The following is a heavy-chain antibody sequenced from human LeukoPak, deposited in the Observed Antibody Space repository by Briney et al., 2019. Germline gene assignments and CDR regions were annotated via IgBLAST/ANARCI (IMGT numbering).Heavy chain of an antibody. D-gene: IGHD2-2*01. CDR2: INPSSGGT. J-gene: IGHJ4*02. Sequence: ASVKVSCKASGYTITSYDINWVRRATGQGLEWMGWINPSSGGTNYAQKFQGRVTMTRDTSISTAYMELSRLRSDDTAVYYCARDVGEYCSSVSCYASDYWGQGTLVTVSS. CDR1: GYTITSYD. CDR3: ARDVGEYCSSVSCYASDY. V-gene: IGHV1-2*02.